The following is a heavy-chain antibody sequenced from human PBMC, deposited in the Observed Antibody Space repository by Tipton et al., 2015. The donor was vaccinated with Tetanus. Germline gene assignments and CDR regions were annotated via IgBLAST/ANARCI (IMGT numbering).Heavy chain of an antibody. CDR3: ARANNDYPKKGPLDY. J-gene: IGHJ4*02. CDR1: GASVSRSSHY. D-gene: IGHD5-12*01. CDR2: VYHNGNT. V-gene: IGHV4-61*01. Sequence: TLSLTCSVSGASVSRSSHYWTWIRQPPGKEPEWVGYVYHNGNTNYHPSLKGRLTISVDTSKNQFSLNLKSVITADTAIYYCARANNDYPKKGPLDYWGQGILVTVSS.